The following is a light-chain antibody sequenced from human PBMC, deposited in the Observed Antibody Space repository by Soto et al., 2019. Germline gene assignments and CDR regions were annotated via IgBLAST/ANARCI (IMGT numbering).Light chain of an antibody. J-gene: IGKJ1*01. CDR2: GAS. Sequence: EIVLTQSPDTLSLSPGEGATLSCRASQTVSNNFLAWYQQKPGQTPRLLIYGASTRASGIPDRFRGSGSGADFTLTISRLEPEAFSVFCCLQYDDDSFQTFGQGNPVDIK. V-gene: IGKV3-20*01. CDR1: QTVSNNF. CDR3: LQYDDDSFQT.